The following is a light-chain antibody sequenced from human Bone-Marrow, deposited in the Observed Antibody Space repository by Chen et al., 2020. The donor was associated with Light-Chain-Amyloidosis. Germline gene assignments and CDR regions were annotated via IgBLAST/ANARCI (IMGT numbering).Light chain of an antibody. CDR2: ATS. CDR1: QVISNS. CDR3: QHFNNYPRAT. V-gene: IGKV1-9*01. Sequence: DIQLTQSPSFLSASIGDRVTITCRASQVISNSLAWFQQKPGKAAKGLIYATSTLQSGVPSRFSGSGSGTEFTLTISSLQAEDFATYYCQHFNNYPRATFGPGTTVDFK. J-gene: IGKJ3*01.